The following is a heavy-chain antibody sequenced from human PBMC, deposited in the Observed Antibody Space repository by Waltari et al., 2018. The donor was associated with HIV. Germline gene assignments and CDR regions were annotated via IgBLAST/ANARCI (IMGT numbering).Heavy chain of an antibody. CDR2: ISYDGSNK. D-gene: IGHD3-22*01. CDR3: ARGGYYYDTSGHLDF. J-gene: IGHJ4*02. Sequence: QAQLVESGGGVVQPGGSLTPSCAVAGFTFNAYALNWVRQAPGKGLEWVTVISYDGSNKYYADSVKGRFTISRDNSKTTLYLQMNSLRAEDTAVYYCARGGYYYDTSGHLDFWGQGTLVIVSS. V-gene: IGHV3-30-3*01. CDR1: GFTFNAYA.